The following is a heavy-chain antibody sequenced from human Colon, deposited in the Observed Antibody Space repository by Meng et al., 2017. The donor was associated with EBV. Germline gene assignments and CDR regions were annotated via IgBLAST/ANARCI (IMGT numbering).Heavy chain of an antibody. Sequence: QGTLLQLGSELKRDGASGKVSCKASGYTFTRYPMNWVRQAPGQGLEWMGWISTNTGNPTYAQGFTGRFVFSVDTSVSTAYLQISSLKAEDTAVYYCGTLKYTSGFYGPAYWGQGALVTVSS. J-gene: IGHJ4*02. CDR1: GYTFTRYP. CDR3: GTLKYTSGFYGPAY. V-gene: IGHV7-4-1*02. D-gene: IGHD6-19*01. CDR2: ISTNTGNP.